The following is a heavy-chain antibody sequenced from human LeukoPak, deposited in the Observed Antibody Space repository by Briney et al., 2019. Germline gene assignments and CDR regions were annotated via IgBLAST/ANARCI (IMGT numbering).Heavy chain of an antibody. Sequence: GESLKISCRGSGYSFTSYWIGWVRQMPGKGLEWMGIIYPGDSDTRYSPSFQGQVTISADKSISTAYLQWSSLKASDTAMYYCARFATEYSSSSRFDPWGQGTLVTVSS. V-gene: IGHV5-51*01. J-gene: IGHJ5*02. D-gene: IGHD6-6*01. CDR3: ARFATEYSSSSRFDP. CDR2: IYPGDSDT. CDR1: GYSFTSYW.